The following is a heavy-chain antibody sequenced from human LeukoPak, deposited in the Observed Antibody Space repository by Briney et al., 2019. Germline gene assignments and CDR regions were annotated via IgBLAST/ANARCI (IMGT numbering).Heavy chain of an antibody. Sequence: PGGSLRLSCAASGFTFSSYWTHWVRQAPGEGLVWASRITFDGSTTNYADSVKGQSTISGDNAKNTLYLQSNSRRAEGMSVYYCARDTGVNRFDPWGQEALVTVSS. CDR1: GFTFSSYW. D-gene: IGHD1-14*01. V-gene: IGHV3-74*01. CDR2: ITFDGSTT. CDR3: ARDTGVNRFDP. J-gene: IGHJ5*02.